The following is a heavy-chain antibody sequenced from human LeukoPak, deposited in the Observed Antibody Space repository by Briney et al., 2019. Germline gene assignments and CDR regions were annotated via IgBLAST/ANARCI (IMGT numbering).Heavy chain of an antibody. CDR1: RFTFSSYG. CDR3: ARSLSSRFSGPRRPYYFDS. Sequence: PGGSLRLSCAASRFTFSSYGMHWVRQAPGKGLQWVSGISSSGGSTYYVDSVKGRFTISTDNSKNTMYLQMNSLRAEDTAVYYCARSLSSRFSGPRRPYYFDSWGQGTLVTVSS. V-gene: IGHV3-23*01. CDR2: ISSSGGST. J-gene: IGHJ4*02. D-gene: IGHD3-16*02.